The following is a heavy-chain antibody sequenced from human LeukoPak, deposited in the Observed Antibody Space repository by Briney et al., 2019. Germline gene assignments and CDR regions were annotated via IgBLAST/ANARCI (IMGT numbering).Heavy chain of an antibody. CDR1: GFTFSSYA. V-gene: IGHV3-30*18. Sequence: QAGGSLRLSCAASGFTFSSYAMSWVRQAPGKGLEWVAVISYDGSNKYYADSVKGRFTISRDNSKNTLYLQMNSLRAEDTAVYYCAKGSRPPHDAFDIWGQGTMVTVSS. CDR2: ISYDGSNK. CDR3: AKGSRPPHDAFDI. D-gene: IGHD3-10*01. J-gene: IGHJ3*02.